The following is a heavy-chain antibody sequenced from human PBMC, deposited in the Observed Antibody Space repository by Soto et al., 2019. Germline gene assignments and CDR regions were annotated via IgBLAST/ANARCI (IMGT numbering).Heavy chain of an antibody. J-gene: IGHJ6*04. Sequence: PSETLSLTCAVYGGSFSGYYWSWIRQPPGKGLEWIGEINHSGSTNYNPSLKSRVTISVDTSKNQFSLKLSSVTAADTAVYYCAGGRYCSGGSCPFYGMDVWGKGTTVTVSS. CDR3: AGGRYCSGGSCPFYGMDV. CDR2: INHSGST. V-gene: IGHV4-34*01. D-gene: IGHD2-15*01. CDR1: GGSFSGYY.